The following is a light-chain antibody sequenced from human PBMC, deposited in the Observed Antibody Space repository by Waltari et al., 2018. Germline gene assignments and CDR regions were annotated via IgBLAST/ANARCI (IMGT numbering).Light chain of an antibody. J-gene: IGKJ3*01. CDR3: QQYNSHPFT. Sequence: DIQMTQSPSSLSASIGDRVTITCRASLGISNYVAWFQQKPGKAPKSLIYAESTLQSGVPSKFSGSGSGTDFTLTISSLQPEDFATYYCQQYNSHPFTFGPGTRVDI. CDR2: AES. CDR1: LGISNY. V-gene: IGKV1-16*02.